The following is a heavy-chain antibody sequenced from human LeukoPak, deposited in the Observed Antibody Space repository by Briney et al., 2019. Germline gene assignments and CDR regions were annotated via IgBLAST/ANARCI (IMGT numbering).Heavy chain of an antibody. CDR3: AREGGVGPTAPPDYYSYQMDV. CDR1: GYTFISYG. V-gene: IGHV1-18*01. J-gene: IGHJ6*03. CDR2: ISPYTTKT. Sequence: GASVKVSCKASGYTFISYGITWVRQAPGQGLEWMGWISPYTTKTNYVQRLQGRVTITTDTHPSTAYMELRSLRSDDTAVYYCAREGGVGPTAPPDYYSYQMDVWGKGTTVTVSS. D-gene: IGHD1-26*01.